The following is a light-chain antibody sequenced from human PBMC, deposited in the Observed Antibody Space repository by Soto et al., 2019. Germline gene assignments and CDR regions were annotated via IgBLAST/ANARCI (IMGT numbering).Light chain of an antibody. Sequence: QMTQSPSSLSASVGDRVTITCRASQTIDSWLAWYQQRPGKPPNLLIYKASTLASGVPSRFSGSGSGTEFTLTINSLQPDDFATYYCQQYHIYSGTFGQGTKGDIK. V-gene: IGKV1-5*03. CDR3: QQYHIYSGT. CDR2: KAS. CDR1: QTIDSW. J-gene: IGKJ1*01.